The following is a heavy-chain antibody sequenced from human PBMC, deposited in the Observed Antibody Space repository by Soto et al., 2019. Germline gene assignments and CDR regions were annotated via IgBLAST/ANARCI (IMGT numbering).Heavy chain of an antibody. Sequence: QVQLVQSGAEVKKPGASVKVSCKASGYTFTSYGISWVRQAPGQGLEWMGWISAYNGNTNYAQKLQGRVTMTTDTSTSTAYMELRSLRSDDTAVYYCARTPDPGPDTWMLGVVIPPYYGMDVWGQGTTVTVSS. CDR2: ISAYNGNT. CDR1: GYTFTSYG. CDR3: ARTPDPGPDTWMLGVVIPPYYGMDV. V-gene: IGHV1-18*01. J-gene: IGHJ6*02. D-gene: IGHD3-3*01.